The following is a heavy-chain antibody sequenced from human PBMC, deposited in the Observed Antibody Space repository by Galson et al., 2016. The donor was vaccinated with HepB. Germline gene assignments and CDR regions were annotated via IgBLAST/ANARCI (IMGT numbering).Heavy chain of an antibody. D-gene: IGHD6-13*01. V-gene: IGHV3-23*01. CDR1: GFTFSSYW. Sequence: SLRLSCAVSGFTFSSYWMSWVRQGPGKGLEWVSTLSASGGATYYSDSVKGRFTISRDNSKNTLYLQMNSLRAEDTAVYYCARVGIGSSWYFDYWGQGTLVTVSS. CDR2: LSASGGAT. CDR3: ARVGIGSSWYFDY. J-gene: IGHJ4*02.